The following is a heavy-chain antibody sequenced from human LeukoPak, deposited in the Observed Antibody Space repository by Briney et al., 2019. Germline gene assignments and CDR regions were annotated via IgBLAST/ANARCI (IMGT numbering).Heavy chain of an antibody. D-gene: IGHD5-24*01. V-gene: IGHV3-33*01. Sequence: GRSLRLSCVASGFTFSSYGMHWVRQAPGKGLEWVALIWYDGSNKYFADSVKGRFTISRDNSKNTLYLQMNSLSAEDTAVYYCARGGAYNSPFDYWGQGTLVTVSS. CDR1: GFTFSSYG. J-gene: IGHJ4*02. CDR2: IWYDGSNK. CDR3: ARGGAYNSPFDY.